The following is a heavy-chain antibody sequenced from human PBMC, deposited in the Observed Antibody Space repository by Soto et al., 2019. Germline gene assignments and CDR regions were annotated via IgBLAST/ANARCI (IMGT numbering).Heavy chain of an antibody. CDR2: ISIRGGDE. Sequence: QVQLVESGGGVVQPGKSLRLSCAASGFTFSSYAMHWARQAPGKGLEWVTVISIRGGDEYYAESVRGRFTISRDDSKNTLYLQMYSLRVEDTAVYYCARGTIVARKHLDYWGQGTLVTVSS. V-gene: IGHV3-30*03. CDR1: GFTFSSYA. J-gene: IGHJ4*02. CDR3: ARGTIVARKHLDY. D-gene: IGHD6-6*01.